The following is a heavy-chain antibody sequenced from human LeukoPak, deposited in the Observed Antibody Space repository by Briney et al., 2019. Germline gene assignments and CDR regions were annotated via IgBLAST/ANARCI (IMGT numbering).Heavy chain of an antibody. Sequence: PSETLSLTCTVSAGSISSYYWSWRRQPPGKGLELIGCNSYSWSTKYNPSLKSRVTISVDTSKNQPSLKLNSLTAADTAMYYCARPYKSGWYGVFDLGGQETMVSVS. V-gene: IGHV4-59*08. D-gene: IGHD6-19*01. CDR3: ARPYKSGWYGVFDL. CDR2: NSYSWST. J-gene: IGHJ3*01. CDR1: AGSISSYY.